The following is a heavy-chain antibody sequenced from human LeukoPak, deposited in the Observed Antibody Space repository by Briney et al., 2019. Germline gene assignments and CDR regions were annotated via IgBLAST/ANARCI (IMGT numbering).Heavy chain of an antibody. CDR3: ASVGVVGDYGLDV. V-gene: IGHV1-2*02. CDR1: GYTLTGRY. J-gene: IGHJ6*01. D-gene: IGHD2-15*01. Sequence: ASVKVSCKASGYTLTGRYLRWVRQAPGQGLEWMGWINPNTGATTYAQRLQRRVTFTRDTHIRTAYMDLSRLSPDDTAVYYCASVGVVGDYGLDVWGQGTTVTVSS. CDR2: INPNTGAT.